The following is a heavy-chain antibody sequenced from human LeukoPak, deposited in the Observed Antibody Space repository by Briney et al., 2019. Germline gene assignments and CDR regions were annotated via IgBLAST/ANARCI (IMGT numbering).Heavy chain of an antibody. CDR1: GYTFTSYD. V-gene: IGHV1-18*01. D-gene: IGHD4-17*01. CDR2: MNPNSGNT. CDR3: ARDKSTVTRVGDY. J-gene: IGHJ4*02. Sequence: ASVKVSCKASGYTFTSYDINWVRQATGQGLEWMGWMNPNSGNTNYAQKLQGRVTMTTDTSTSTAYMELRSLRSDDTAVYYCARDKSTVTRVGDYWGQGTLVTVSS.